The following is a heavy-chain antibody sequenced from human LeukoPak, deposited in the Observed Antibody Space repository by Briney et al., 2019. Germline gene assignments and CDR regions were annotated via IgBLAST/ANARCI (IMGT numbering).Heavy chain of an antibody. CDR1: GFTFSSYS. V-gene: IGHV3-21*01. D-gene: IGHD6-13*01. CDR3: VRGRGSSWYFDY. CDR2: ISSSSSYI. Sequence: GGSLRLSCAASGFTFSSYSMKWVRQAPGKGLEWVSSISSSSSYIYYADSVKGRFIISRDNAKNSLYLQMNSLRAEDTAVYYCVRGRGSSWYFDYWGQGTLVTVSS. J-gene: IGHJ4*02.